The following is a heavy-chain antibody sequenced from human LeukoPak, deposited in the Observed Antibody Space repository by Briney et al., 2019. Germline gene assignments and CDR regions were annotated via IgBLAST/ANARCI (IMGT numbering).Heavy chain of an antibody. V-gene: IGHV4-59*01. CDR2: IYYSGST. CDR1: GGSISSYY. J-gene: IGHJ5*02. CDR3: ARDCSSTSCYMTGWFDH. Sequence: PSETLSLTCTVSGGSISSYYWSWVRQPPGKGLEWIGYIYYSGSTDYNPSLKGRVTISVDTSKNQFSLKLSSATAADTAVYYCARDCSSTSCYMTGWFDHWGQGTLVTVSS. D-gene: IGHD2-2*02.